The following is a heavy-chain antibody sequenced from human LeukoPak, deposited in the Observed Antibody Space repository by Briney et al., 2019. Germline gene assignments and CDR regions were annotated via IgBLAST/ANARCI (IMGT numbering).Heavy chain of an antibody. Sequence: SVKVSRKASGGTFISYAISWVRQAPGQGLEWMGGIIPIFGTANYAQKFQGRVTITADESTSTAYMELSSLRSEDTAVYYCARLRFLEWLASAGAFDIWGQGTMVTVSS. CDR1: GGTFISYA. CDR2: IIPIFGTA. D-gene: IGHD3-3*01. V-gene: IGHV1-69*13. CDR3: ARLRFLEWLASAGAFDI. J-gene: IGHJ3*02.